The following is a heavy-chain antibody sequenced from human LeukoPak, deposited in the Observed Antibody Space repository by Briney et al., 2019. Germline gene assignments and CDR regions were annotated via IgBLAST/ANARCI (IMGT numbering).Heavy chain of an antibody. CDR1: GYTFTSYY. CDR3: ATDREGTGLHFDY. D-gene: IGHD1-1*01. Sequence: ASVKVSCKASGYTFTSYYMHWVRQAPGQGLEWMGIINPSGGSTSYAQKFQGRVTMTEDTSTDTAYMELSSLRSEDTAVYYCATDREGTGLHFDYWGQGTLVTVSS. J-gene: IGHJ4*02. CDR2: INPSGGST. V-gene: IGHV1-46*01.